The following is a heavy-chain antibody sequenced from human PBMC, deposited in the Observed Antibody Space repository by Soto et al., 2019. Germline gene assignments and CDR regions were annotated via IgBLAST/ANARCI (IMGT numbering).Heavy chain of an antibody. V-gene: IGHV3-33*01. Sequence: QVQLVESGGGVVQPGRPLSLSCAATGFNFRSYAMHWVRQAPGKGLEWVAIIWDDGSNRYYADSVKGRFTISRDQSRNTVYLQMDSLSVEDTAVYYCARDAGLSPFDYWGPGTLVTVSS. J-gene: IGHJ4*02. CDR2: IWDDGSNR. CDR1: GFNFRSYA. CDR3: ARDAGLSPFDY.